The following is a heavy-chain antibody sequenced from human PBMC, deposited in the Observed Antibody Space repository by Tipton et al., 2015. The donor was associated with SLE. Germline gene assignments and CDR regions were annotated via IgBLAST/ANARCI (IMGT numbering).Heavy chain of an antibody. V-gene: IGHV4-59*11. Sequence: TLSLTCTVSGDSITSHYWSWIRQPPGKGLEWIGYIFYSGSTNYNPSLKSRVTIIADTSKNQFSLKLTSVTAADSAVYYCATHGYSSSGRDHWGQGTLVIASS. J-gene: IGHJ5*02. CDR3: ATHGYSSSGRDH. CDR2: IFYSGST. CDR1: GDSITSHY. D-gene: IGHD6-6*01.